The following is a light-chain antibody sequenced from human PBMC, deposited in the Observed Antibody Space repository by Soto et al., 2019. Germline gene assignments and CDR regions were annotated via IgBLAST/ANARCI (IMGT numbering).Light chain of an antibody. CDR1: QSITNNF. CDR3: QQYITLPHT. CDR2: GIS. Sequence: ENVLTQSPGTLSLSPGERVTLSCRASQSITNNFFAWYQQRPGQAPRLLSYGISNRATGIPDRFSGSGSGTDFTLTISRLEPEDFVVYYCQQYITLPHTFGQGTKLEVK. V-gene: IGKV3-20*01. J-gene: IGKJ2*01.